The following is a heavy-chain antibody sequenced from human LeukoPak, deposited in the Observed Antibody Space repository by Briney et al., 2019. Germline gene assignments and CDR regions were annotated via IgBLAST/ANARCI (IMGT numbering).Heavy chain of an antibody. CDR3: ARSSQYYSFDI. CDR2: IYYSGST. D-gene: IGHD3-10*01. J-gene: IGHJ3*02. V-gene: IGHV4-31*03. CDR1: GGSISSGGYY. Sequence: SQTLSLTCNVSGGSISSGGYYWSWIRQHPGKGLEWIGYIYYSGSTYYNPSLKSRVTISVDTSKNQFSLKLSSVTAADTAVYYCARSSQYYSFDIWGQGTMVTVSS.